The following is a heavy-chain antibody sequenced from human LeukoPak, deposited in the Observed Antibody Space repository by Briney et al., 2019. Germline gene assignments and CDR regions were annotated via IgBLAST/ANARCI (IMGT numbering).Heavy chain of an antibody. Sequence: MASETLSLTCAVYGGSFSGYYWSWIRQPPGKGLEWIGEINHSGSTNYNPSPKSRVTISVDTSKNQFSLKLSSVTAADTAVYYCARAPTTTPRYFDLWGRGTLVTVSS. CDR3: ARAPTTTPRYFDL. CDR2: INHSGST. D-gene: IGHD1-26*01. J-gene: IGHJ2*01. CDR1: GGSFSGYY. V-gene: IGHV4-34*01.